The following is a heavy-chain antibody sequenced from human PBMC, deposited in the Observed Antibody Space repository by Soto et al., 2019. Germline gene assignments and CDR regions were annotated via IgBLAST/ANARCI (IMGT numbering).Heavy chain of an antibody. J-gene: IGHJ3*02. D-gene: IGHD6-19*01. Sequence: VQLVESGGGLVKPGGSLRLSCAASGFTFSSYSMNWVRQAPGKGLEWVSSISSSSSYIYYADSVKGRFTISRDNAKNSLYLQMNSLRAEDTAVYYCARDQHSSGWSRAFDIWGQGTMVTVSS. V-gene: IGHV3-21*01. CDR3: ARDQHSSGWSRAFDI. CDR1: GFTFSSYS. CDR2: ISSSSSYI.